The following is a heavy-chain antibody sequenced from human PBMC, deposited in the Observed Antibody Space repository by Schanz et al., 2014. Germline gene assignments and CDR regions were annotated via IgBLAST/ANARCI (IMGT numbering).Heavy chain of an antibody. CDR2: ISSSGTTI. V-gene: IGHV3-48*01. D-gene: IGHD2-2*01. J-gene: IGHJ4*02. CDR1: GFAFSSYS. Sequence: EVQLLESGGGLVQPGGSLRLSCTASGFAFSSYSMNWVRQAPGKGLEWVSYISSSGTTIYYADSVKGRFTISRDNAKNSLFLQMNSLRVEDTAVYYCAKDLLYGAPMPLNHLDYWGQGTLVTVSS. CDR3: AKDLLYGAPMPLNHLDY.